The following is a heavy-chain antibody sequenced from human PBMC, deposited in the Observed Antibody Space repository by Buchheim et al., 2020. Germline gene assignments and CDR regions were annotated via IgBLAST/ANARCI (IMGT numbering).Heavy chain of an antibody. Sequence: EVQLVESGGGVVQPGGSLRLSCAASGFTFDDYAMHWVRQAPGKGLEWVSLISVDGGSTYYADSVKGRFTISRDNSKNSLYLQMNRLRTEDTALYYCAKDIENLHYDFWSGAIYYYYYMDVWGKGTT. CDR1: GFTFDDYA. D-gene: IGHD3-3*01. CDR2: ISVDGGST. J-gene: IGHJ6*03. CDR3: AKDIENLHYDFWSGAIYYYYYMDV. V-gene: IGHV3-43*02.